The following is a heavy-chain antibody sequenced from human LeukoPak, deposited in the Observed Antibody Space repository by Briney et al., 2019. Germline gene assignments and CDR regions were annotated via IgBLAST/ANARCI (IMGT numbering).Heavy chain of an antibody. CDR1: GGPVTGHY. V-gene: IGHV4-59*02. CDR2: IYYSGTI. CDR3: ARGEDYNSSRFDP. Sequence: SETLSPTCTVSGGPVTGHYWSWNRQPPGKGLGWIGYIYYSGTIKNNPSLKSRATFSVATSKKQSTLKLSSITPAATPVYTWARGEDYNSSRFDPWGQGTLLTVPS. D-gene: IGHD4-11*01. J-gene: IGHJ5*02.